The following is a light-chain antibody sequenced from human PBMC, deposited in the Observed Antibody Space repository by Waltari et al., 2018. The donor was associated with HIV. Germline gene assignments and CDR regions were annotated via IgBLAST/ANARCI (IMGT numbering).Light chain of an antibody. CDR1: SSHIETNT. CDR2: SDN. CDR3: AAWDDRLHGWV. V-gene: IGLV1-44*01. J-gene: IGLJ3*02. Sequence: QSVLTQSPSASGTPGQRFPIFCSGTSSHIETNTLNWYQHIPGTAPKLLIYSDNQRPSGVPDRFSASKSGTSGSLAISGLQSGDEAAYYCAAWDDRLHGWVFGGGTKLTVL.